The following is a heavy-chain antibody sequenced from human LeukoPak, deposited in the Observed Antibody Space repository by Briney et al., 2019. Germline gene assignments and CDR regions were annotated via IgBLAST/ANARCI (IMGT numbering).Heavy chain of an antibody. CDR3: AKVGSGNDYY. CDR1: GFTFSSSA. J-gene: IGHJ4*02. CDR2: ISNDESNK. D-gene: IGHD5-12*01. V-gene: IGHV3-30*18. Sequence: GRSLRLSCAASGFTFSSSAMHWVRQPPGKGLEWVTVISNDESNKYYADSVKGRFTISRDNSKNMLYLQMNSLRTEDTAVYYCAKVGSGNDYYWGQGTLVTVSS.